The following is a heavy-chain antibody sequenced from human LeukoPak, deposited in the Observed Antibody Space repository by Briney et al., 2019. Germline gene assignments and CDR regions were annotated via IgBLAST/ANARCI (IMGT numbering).Heavy chain of an antibody. V-gene: IGHV1-18*01. CDR3: ARAEYSSSIVY. D-gene: IGHD6-6*01. J-gene: IGHJ4*02. CDR2: ISAYNGNT. CDR1: GYTFTSYG. Sequence: ASVKVSCKASGYTFTSYGISWVRQAPGQGLEWMGWISAYNGNTNNAQRLHDRVIMTTDTSTSTTYMELRSLRSDDTAVYYCARAEYSSSIVYWGQGALVTVSS.